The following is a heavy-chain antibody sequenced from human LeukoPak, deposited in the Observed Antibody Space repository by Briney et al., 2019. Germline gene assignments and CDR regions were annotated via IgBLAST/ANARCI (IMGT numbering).Heavy chain of an antibody. D-gene: IGHD4-17*01. CDR1: GFAFSKYA. CDR3: ARTAGNDYGDLPDY. Sequence: GRSLRLSCAASGFAFSKYAMHWVRQAPGKGLEWVTIISDDGRSNYADSVEGRFTISRDNSKNTLYLQMSSLRAEDTAVYYCARTAGNDYGDLPDYWGQGTLVTVSS. V-gene: IGHV3-30*04. J-gene: IGHJ4*02. CDR2: ISDDGRS.